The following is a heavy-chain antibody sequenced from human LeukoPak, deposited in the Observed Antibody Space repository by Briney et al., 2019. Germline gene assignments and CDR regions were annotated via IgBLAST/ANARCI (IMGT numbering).Heavy chain of an antibody. Sequence: GGSLRLSCAASGFTVSSNYMSWVRQAPGKGLEWVSLIYSVAGTYYADSVKGRFTTSRDNSKTTLYLQMNSLRAEDTGVYFCAREHQVAATPFDYWGQGTLVTVSS. CDR3: AREHQVAATPFDY. J-gene: IGHJ4*02. V-gene: IGHV3-66*02. D-gene: IGHD1-26*01. CDR1: GFTVSSNY. CDR2: IYSVAGT.